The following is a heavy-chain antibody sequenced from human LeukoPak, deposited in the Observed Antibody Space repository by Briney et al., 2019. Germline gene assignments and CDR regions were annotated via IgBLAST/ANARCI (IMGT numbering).Heavy chain of an antibody. CDR1: GFTFSDYY. CDR2: IGGSGSST. D-gene: IGHD2-21*02. V-gene: IGHV3-23*01. CDR3: AKAVDDYFFDY. J-gene: IGHJ4*02. Sequence: PGGSLRLSCAASGFTFSDYYMSWIRQAPGKGLEWVSGIGGSGSSTYYAESVKGRFTISRDNSKNTLYLQMNSLRAEDTAAYYCAKAVDDYFFDYWGQGTLVTVSS.